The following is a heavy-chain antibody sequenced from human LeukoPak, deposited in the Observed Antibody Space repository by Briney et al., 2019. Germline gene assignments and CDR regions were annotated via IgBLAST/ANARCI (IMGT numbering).Heavy chain of an antibody. J-gene: IGHJ3*02. D-gene: IGHD3-10*02. V-gene: IGHV4-34*01. CDR2: INHSGST. Sequence: SETLSLTCAVYGRSFSRYYWNWIRQPPGKGLEWIGEINHSGSTNYNPSLKSRVTISVDTSKNQFSLKVKSVIAADTAVYYCARGDVDPYVFDIWGQGTMVTVSS. CDR3: ARGDVDPYVFDI. CDR1: GRSFSRYY.